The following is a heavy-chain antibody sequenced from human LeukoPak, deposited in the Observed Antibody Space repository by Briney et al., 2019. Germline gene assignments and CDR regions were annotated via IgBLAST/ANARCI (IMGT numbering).Heavy chain of an antibody. J-gene: IGHJ5*02. CDR3: ARKGYSISWYSP. D-gene: IGHD6-13*01. V-gene: IGHV4-59*01. CDR2: IYYSGST. Sequence: PSETLSLTCTVSGGSISSYYWSWIRQPPGKGLEWIGYIYYSGSTNYNPSLKSRVTISVDTSKNQFSLKLSSVTAADTAVYCARKGYSISWYSPWGQGTLVTVSS. CDR1: GGSISSYY.